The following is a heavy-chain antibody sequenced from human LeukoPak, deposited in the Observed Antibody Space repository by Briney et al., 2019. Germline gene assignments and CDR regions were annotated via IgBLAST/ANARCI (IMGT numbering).Heavy chain of an antibody. CDR2: INAVDANT. CDR3: AKQFLGAN. D-gene: IGHD4/OR15-4a*01. CDR1: GFTFSTYA. V-gene: IGHV3-23*01. Sequence: GGSLRLSCAASGFTFSTYAMSWVRQAPGKGLEWVSTINAVDANTYYADSVKGRFTVSRDNSRNTLYLQMNSLRAEDTAVYYCAKQFLGANWGQGTLVIVSS. J-gene: IGHJ4*02.